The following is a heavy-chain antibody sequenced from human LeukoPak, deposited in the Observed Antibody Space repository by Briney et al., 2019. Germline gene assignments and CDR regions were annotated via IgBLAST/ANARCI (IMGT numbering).Heavy chain of an antibody. D-gene: IGHD6-13*01. CDR3: ARTPQLVRRYFDY. V-gene: IGHV3-7*01. CDR2: IKQDGSEK. J-gene: IGHJ4*02. Sequence: PGGSLRLSCAASGFNVSSNYMSWVRQAPGKGLEWVANIKQDGSEKYYVDSVKGRFTISRDNAKNSLYLQMNSLRAEDTAVYYCARTPQLVRRYFDYWGQGTLVTVSS. CDR1: GFNVSSNY.